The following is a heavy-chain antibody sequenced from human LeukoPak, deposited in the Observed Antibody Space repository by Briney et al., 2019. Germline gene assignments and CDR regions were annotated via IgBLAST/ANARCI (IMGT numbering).Heavy chain of an antibody. J-gene: IGHJ4*02. Sequence: GGSLRLSCAASGFTFSDYYMSWIRQAPGKGLEWVSYISSSGSTIYYADSVKGGFTISRDNAKNSLYLQMNSLRAEDTAVYYCARRSRFLEWLLSYYFDYWGQGTLVTVSS. CDR3: ARRSRFLEWLLSYYFDY. V-gene: IGHV3-11*01. CDR1: GFTFSDYY. CDR2: ISSSGSTI. D-gene: IGHD3-3*01.